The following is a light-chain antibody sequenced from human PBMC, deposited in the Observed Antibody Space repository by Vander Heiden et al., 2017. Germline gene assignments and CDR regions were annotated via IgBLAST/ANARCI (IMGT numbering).Light chain of an antibody. CDR3: RSYTGSNIWM. V-gene: IGLV2-8*01. CDR1: SSDVCDYNY. CDR2: EVT. Sequence: QSALTQPPSASGSPGQSVTISCTGTSSDVCDYNYVSWYHHHPGKAPKLLIYEVTKRPSGVPGRFSGSKSGNTASLTVSGLQADDEANYYCRSYTGSNIWMFGGGTKLTVL. J-gene: IGLJ3*02.